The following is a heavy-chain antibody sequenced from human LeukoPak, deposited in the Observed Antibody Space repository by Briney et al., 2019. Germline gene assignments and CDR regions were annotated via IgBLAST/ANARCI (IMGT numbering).Heavy chain of an antibody. CDR3: ARGVGENYYYGMDV. Sequence: PSETLSLTCTVSGGSISSGGYYWSWIRQPPGKGLEWIGYIYHSGSTYYNPSLKSRVTISVDRSKNQFSLKLSSVTAADTAVYYCARGVGENYYYGMDVWGQGTTVTVSS. D-gene: IGHD1-26*01. V-gene: IGHV4-30-2*01. J-gene: IGHJ6*02. CDR2: IYHSGST. CDR1: GGSISSGGYY.